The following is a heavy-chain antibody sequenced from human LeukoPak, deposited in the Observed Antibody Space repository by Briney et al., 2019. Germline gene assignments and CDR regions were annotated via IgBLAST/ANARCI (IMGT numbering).Heavy chain of an antibody. Sequence: SETLSLTCTVSGGSISRYYWSWIRQPAGKGLEWIGRIYTSGSTNYNPSLKSRVTISVDTSKNQCSLKLSSVTAADTAVFYCARHYEPAERGFWFDPWGQGTLVTVSS. CDR2: IYTSGST. CDR3: ARHYEPAERGFWFDP. D-gene: IGHD2-2*01. J-gene: IGHJ5*02. V-gene: IGHV4-4*07. CDR1: GGSISRYY.